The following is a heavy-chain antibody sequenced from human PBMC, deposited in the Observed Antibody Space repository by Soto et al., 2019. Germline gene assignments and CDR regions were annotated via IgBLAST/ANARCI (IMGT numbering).Heavy chain of an antibody. CDR1: GYTFTSYD. J-gene: IGHJ4*02. D-gene: IGHD1-20*01. CDR2: MNPNSGNT. Sequence: QVQLVQSGAEVKKPGASVKVSCKASGYTFTSYDINWVRQATGQGLEWMGWMNPNSGNTGYAQKFQGRVTMTRDTSLRTAYMELSRLRSEDTAVYYCARELNWKGVDYWGQGTLVTVSS. V-gene: IGHV1-8*01. CDR3: ARELNWKGVDY.